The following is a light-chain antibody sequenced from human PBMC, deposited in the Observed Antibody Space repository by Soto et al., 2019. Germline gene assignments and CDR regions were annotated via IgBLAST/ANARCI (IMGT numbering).Light chain of an antibody. CDR2: ANN. CDR1: SSNIGAGYD. J-gene: IGLJ1*01. Sequence: QSVPTQPPSVSGAPGQRVTVSCTGSSSNIGAGYDVHWYQQLPGTAPKLLIYANNNRPSGVPDRFSGSRSGTSASLAIPGLQAEDEADYYCQPYDSSLSGYVFGTGTKVTVL. V-gene: IGLV1-40*01. CDR3: QPYDSSLSGYV.